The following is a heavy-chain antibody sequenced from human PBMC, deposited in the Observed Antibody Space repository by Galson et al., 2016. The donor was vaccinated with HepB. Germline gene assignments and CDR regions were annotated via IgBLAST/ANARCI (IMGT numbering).Heavy chain of an antibody. Sequence: SVKVSCKAPGYTFTNFGVTWVQQAPGQGLAWMGWISAYNGNTNYAQKLQGSGTMATDKSTNTAHMELRSLRPADTALYYCARGPIVVLPAAPPRNCFDPWGQGTLVTVSS. CDR3: ARGPIVVLPAAPPRNCFDP. V-gene: IGHV1-18*01. D-gene: IGHD2-2*01. CDR1: GYTFTNFG. CDR2: ISAYNGNT. J-gene: IGHJ5*02.